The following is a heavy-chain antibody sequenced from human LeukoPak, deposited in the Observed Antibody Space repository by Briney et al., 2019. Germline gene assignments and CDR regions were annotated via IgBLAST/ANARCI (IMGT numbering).Heavy chain of an antibody. CDR3: AKAGHIGWDYFDY. V-gene: IGHV3-74*01. D-gene: IGHD3-16*01. J-gene: IGHJ4*02. Sequence: PGGSLRLSCAASGFTFSRYWMHWVRQAPGKGLVWVSRINSDGSSTTYADSVKGRFTISRDNAKNTLYLQMNSLRAEDTAVYYCAKAGHIGWDYFDYWGQGTLVTVSS. CDR2: INSDGSST. CDR1: GFTFSRYW.